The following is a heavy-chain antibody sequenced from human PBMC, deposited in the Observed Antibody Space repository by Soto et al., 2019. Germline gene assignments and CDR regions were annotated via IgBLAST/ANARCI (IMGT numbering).Heavy chain of an antibody. V-gene: IGHV5-51*01. CDR3: ARLVSLLQPINS. CDR1: GGTLSSYA. Sequence: KLSCKASGGTLSSYAISWVRQMPGGGLEWLGLIFPRDFDVSCSPSFEGQVTISADRSTATAFLQWRSLEASDSALYFRARLVSLLQPINSCGQGTPVTVSS. CDR2: IFPRDFDV. D-gene: IGHD4-4*01. J-gene: IGHJ4*02.